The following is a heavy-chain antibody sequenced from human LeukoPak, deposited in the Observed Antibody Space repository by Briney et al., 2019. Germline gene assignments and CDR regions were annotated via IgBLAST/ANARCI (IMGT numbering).Heavy chain of an antibody. Sequence: GATLKVSCKASGYTFTGYGISWVRQAPGQGLEWMGWISAYNGNTNYAQKLQGRVTMTTDTSTSTPYMELRSLRSDDTAVYYCARDWGDVGSGGSGNFDYWGQGTLVTVSS. CDR1: GYTFTGYG. CDR3: ARDWGDVGSGGSGNFDY. J-gene: IGHJ4*02. D-gene: IGHD3-16*01. CDR2: ISAYNGNT. V-gene: IGHV1-18*01.